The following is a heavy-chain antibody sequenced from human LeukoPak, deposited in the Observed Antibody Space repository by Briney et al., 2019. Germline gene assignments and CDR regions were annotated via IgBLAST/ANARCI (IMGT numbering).Heavy chain of an antibody. D-gene: IGHD5-12*01. Sequence: GESLKISCKGSGYSFTNYWIGWVRQMPGNGLEWMVIIYPGDTDTRYSPSFQGQVTISADKSISTAYLQWSSLKASDTAMYYCARRGGYEHFDYWGPGTLVTVSS. J-gene: IGHJ4*02. V-gene: IGHV5-51*01. CDR1: GYSFTNYW. CDR3: ARRGGYEHFDY. CDR2: IYPGDTDT.